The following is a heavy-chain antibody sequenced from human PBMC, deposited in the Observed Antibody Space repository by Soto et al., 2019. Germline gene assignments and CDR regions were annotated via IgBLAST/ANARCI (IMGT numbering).Heavy chain of an antibody. J-gene: IGHJ3*02. CDR1: GGSISSYY. Sequence: QVQLQESGPGLVKPSETLSLTCTVSGGSISSYYWSWIRQPPGKGLEWIGYIYYSGSTNYNPSLKSRVTLSVDTSKNQFSLKLSSVTAADTAVYYCAMGRRYYDILTGYYYFDAFDIWGQGTMVTVSS. D-gene: IGHD3-9*01. V-gene: IGHV4-59*08. CDR2: IYYSGST. CDR3: AMGRRYYDILTGYYYFDAFDI.